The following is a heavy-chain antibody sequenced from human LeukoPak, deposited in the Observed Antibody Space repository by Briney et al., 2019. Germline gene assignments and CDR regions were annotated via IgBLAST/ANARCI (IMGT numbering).Heavy chain of an antibody. J-gene: IGHJ3*02. D-gene: IGHD3-9*01. CDR1: GGSFSGYY. Sequence: SETLSLTCAVYGGSFSGYYWSWIRQPPGKGLEWIGEINHSGSTNYNPSLKSRVTISVDTSKNQFSLKLSSVTAADTAVYYCARDYDILTDYYTANDAFDIWGQGTMVTVSS. CDR2: INHSGST. V-gene: IGHV4-34*01. CDR3: ARDYDILTDYYTANDAFDI.